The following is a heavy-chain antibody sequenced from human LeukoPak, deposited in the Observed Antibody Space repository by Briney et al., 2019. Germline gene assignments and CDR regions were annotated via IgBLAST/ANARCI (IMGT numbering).Heavy chain of an antibody. CDR2: ISYDGSNK. CDR3: ATSSGWPHLVGGAFDI. D-gene: IGHD6-19*01. J-gene: IGHJ3*02. CDR1: GFTFSSYG. Sequence: QPGGSLRLSCAASGFTFSSYGMHWVRQAPGKGLEGGAVISYDGSNKYYADSVKGRFTISRDNSKNTLYLQMNSLRAEDTAVYYCATSSGWPHLVGGAFDIWGQGTMVTVSS. V-gene: IGHV3-30*03.